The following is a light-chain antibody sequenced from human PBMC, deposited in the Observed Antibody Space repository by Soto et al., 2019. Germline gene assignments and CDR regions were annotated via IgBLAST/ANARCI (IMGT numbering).Light chain of an antibody. V-gene: IGKV2-28*01. CDR1: QSLLQTNGYTY. CDR2: LTS. Sequence: DIVMTQSPLSLPVTPGEPASISCRSSQSLLQTNGYTYLDWYLQKPGQSPQLLIYLTSIRASGVPDRFSGSGSGTEFTLKISKVEAEDVGVYYCMQSIHTPPRTFGPGTKVDIK. J-gene: IGKJ1*01. CDR3: MQSIHTPPRT.